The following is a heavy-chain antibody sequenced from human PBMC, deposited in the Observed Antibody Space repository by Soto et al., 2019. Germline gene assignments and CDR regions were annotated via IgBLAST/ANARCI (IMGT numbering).Heavy chain of an antibody. CDR1: GFTFSNAW. Sequence: EVQLVESGGGLVKPGGSLRLSCAASGFTFSNAWMSWVRQAPGKGLEWVGRIKSKTDGGTTDYAAPVKGRFTNSRDDSKNTLYLQMNSMKTEATAVYYCTPEGSGWYLGNFYYWGQGTLVTVSS. J-gene: IGHJ4*02. CDR3: TPEGSGWYLGNFYY. V-gene: IGHV3-15*01. D-gene: IGHD6-19*01. CDR2: IKSKTDGGTT.